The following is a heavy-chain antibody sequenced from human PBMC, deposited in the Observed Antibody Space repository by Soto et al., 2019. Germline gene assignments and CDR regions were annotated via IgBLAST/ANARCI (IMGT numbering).Heavy chain of an antibody. CDR1: GGSFSGYY. V-gene: IGHV4-34*01. CDR3: ARIAAAGKGLEYFQH. J-gene: IGHJ1*01. CDR2: INHSGST. D-gene: IGHD6-13*01. Sequence: QVQLQQWGAGLLKPSETLSLTCAVYGGSFSGYYWSWIRQPPGKGLEWIGEINHSGSTNYNPSLKSRVTISVDTYKNQFSLKLSSVTAADTAVYYCARIAAAGKGLEYFQHWGQGTLVTVSS.